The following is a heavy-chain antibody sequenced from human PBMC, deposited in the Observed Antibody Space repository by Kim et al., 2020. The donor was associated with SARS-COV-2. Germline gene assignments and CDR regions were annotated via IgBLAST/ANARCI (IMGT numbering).Heavy chain of an antibody. D-gene: IGHD4-4*01. CDR1: GGSISSYY. CDR3: ARDRGYSNYGDWFDP. V-gene: IGHV4-4*07. J-gene: IGHJ5*02. Sequence: SETLSLTCTVSGGSISSYYWSWIRQPAGKGLEWIGRIYTSGSTNYNPSLKSRVTMSVDTSKNQFSLKLSSVTAADTAVYYCARDRGYSNYGDWFDPWGQGTLVTVSS. CDR2: IYTSGST.